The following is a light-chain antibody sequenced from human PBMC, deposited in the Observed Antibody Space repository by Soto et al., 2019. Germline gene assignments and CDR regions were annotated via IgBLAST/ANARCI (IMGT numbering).Light chain of an antibody. CDR1: QSLLHSNGYNY. Sequence: MTQSPLSLAVTPGEPASSSCRSSQSLLHSNGYNYLDWYLQKPGQSPQLLIYLGSYRASGVPDRFSGSGSGTDFTLRIRSVEAEDVGVYYCMQALQTPITFGQGTRLEIK. CDR2: LGS. V-gene: IGKV2-28*01. CDR3: MQALQTPIT. J-gene: IGKJ5*01.